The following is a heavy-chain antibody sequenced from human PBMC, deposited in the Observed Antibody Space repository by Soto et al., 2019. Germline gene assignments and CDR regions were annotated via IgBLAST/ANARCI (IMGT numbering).Heavy chain of an antibody. V-gene: IGHV3-7*05. J-gene: IGHJ2*01. Sequence: GGSLRLSCAASGFTFSSYWMSWVRQAPGKGLEWVANIKQDGSEKYYVDSVKGRFTISRDNAKNSLYLQMNSLRAEDTAVYYCARGGHIVVVTASQHNWYFDLWGRGTLVTVSS. D-gene: IGHD2-21*02. CDR2: IKQDGSEK. CDR3: ARGGHIVVVTASQHNWYFDL. CDR1: GFTFSSYW.